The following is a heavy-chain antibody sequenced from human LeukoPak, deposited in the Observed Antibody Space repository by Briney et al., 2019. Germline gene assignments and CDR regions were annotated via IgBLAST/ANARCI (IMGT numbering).Heavy chain of an antibody. J-gene: IGHJ4*02. CDR1: GGSISSYY. CDR2: MYYSGIT. Sequence: SETLSLTCTVPGGSISSYYWSWIRQPPGKGLEWIGYMYYSGITNYNPSLKSRVTISVDTSKNQFSLKLSSVTAADTAVYYCARGICSSTNCYNVFDSWGQGSLVTVSS. D-gene: IGHD2-2*02. V-gene: IGHV4-59*01. CDR3: ARGICSSTNCYNVFDS.